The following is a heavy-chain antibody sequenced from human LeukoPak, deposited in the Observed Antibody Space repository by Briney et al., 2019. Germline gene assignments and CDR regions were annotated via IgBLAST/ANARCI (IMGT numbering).Heavy chain of an antibody. Sequence: SVKVSCKASGGTHRSYPISWVRQAPGRGLEWMGMIISIFGTAKYAQKFQGRVTIITDESTSTAYMELSRLRSENTAGDYHAAVYCSSRRNNQFDSWGQGTLVTVSS. CDR1: GGTHRSYP. V-gene: IGHV1-69*05. J-gene: IGHJ4*02. CDR3: AAVYCSSRRNNQFDS. CDR2: IISIFGTA. D-gene: IGHD6-13*01.